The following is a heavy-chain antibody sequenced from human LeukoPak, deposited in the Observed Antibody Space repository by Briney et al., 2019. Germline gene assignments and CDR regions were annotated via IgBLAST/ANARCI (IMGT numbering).Heavy chain of an antibody. CDR1: GFTFSSYA. V-gene: IGHV3-23*01. CDR2: ISGSGGST. CDR3: AKDRYYYGSGVNRVTLDY. J-gene: IGHJ4*02. Sequence: GGSLRLSCAASGFTFSSYAMGWVRQAPGKGLEWVSAISGSGGSTYYADSVKGRFTISRDNSKNTLYLQMNSLRAEDTAVYYCAKDRYYYGSGVNRVTLDYWGQGTLVTVSS. D-gene: IGHD3-10*01.